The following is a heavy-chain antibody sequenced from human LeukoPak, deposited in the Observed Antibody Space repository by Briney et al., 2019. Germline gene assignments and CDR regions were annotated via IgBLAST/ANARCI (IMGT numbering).Heavy chain of an antibody. V-gene: IGHV3-30*04. Sequence: PGRSLRLSCAASGFTFSSYAMHWVRQAPGKGLEWVAVISYDGSNKYYADSVKGRFTISRDNSKNTLYLQMNSLRAEDTAVYYCAKDKSAGYGSGSYYNWFDPWGQGTLVTVSS. CDR3: AKDKSAGYGSGSYYNWFDP. J-gene: IGHJ5*02. CDR1: GFTFSSYA. D-gene: IGHD3-10*01. CDR2: ISYDGSNK.